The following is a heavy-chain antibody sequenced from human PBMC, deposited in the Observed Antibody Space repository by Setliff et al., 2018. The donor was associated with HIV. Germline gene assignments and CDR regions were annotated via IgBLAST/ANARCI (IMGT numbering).Heavy chain of an antibody. CDR2: MNPNSGNT. D-gene: IGHD2-15*01. Sequence: GASVKVSCKASGYTFTSYDINWVRQATGQGLEWMGWMNPNSGNTGYAQKFQGRVTITRNTSISTAYMELSSLRSEDTAVYYCARDPRYCSGGSCYSDSITSGFDYWGQGTLVTVSS. CDR1: GYTFTSYD. CDR3: ARDPRYCSGGSCYSDSITSGFDY. V-gene: IGHV1-8*03. J-gene: IGHJ4*02.